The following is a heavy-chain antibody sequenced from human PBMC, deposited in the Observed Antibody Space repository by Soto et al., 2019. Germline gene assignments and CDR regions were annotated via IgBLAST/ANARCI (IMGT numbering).Heavy chain of an antibody. Sequence: GASVKVSCKASGGTFSSYAISWVRQAPGQGLEWMGGIIPIFGTANYAQKFQGRVTITADESTSTAYMELSSLRSEDTAVDYCWGDSDTELARYGMDVWGQGTTVTVSS. D-gene: IGHD6-13*01. CDR2: IIPIFGTA. CDR1: GGTFSSYA. V-gene: IGHV1-69*13. J-gene: IGHJ6*02. CDR3: WGDSDTELARYGMDV.